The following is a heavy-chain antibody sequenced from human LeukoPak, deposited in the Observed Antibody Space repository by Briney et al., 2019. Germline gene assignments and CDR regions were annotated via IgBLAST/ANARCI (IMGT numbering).Heavy chain of an antibody. V-gene: IGHV4-31*03. CDR2: VYYSGST. D-gene: IGHD1-7*01. J-gene: IGHJ4*02. CDR1: GGSISRGSYC. CDR3: ARGEGNYELLDY. Sequence: SQTLPLTCTVSGGSISRGSYCWNWIRQHPGKGLEWIGYVYYSGSTNYSPSLKSRISISLDRSKNQFSLNLSSVTAADTAVYYCARGEGNYELLDYWGQGTLVTVSS.